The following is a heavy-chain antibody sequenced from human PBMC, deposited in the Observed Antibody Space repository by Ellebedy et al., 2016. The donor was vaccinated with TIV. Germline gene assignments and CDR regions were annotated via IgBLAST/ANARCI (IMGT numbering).Heavy chain of an antibody. CDR2: ICSDGST. J-gene: IGHJ4*02. D-gene: IGHD3-3*01. V-gene: IGHV3-66*01. CDR3: AAYDFWSGYSAGIDY. Sequence: GESLKISCAASGFTVSRNYMSWVRQAPGKGLEWVSLICSDGSTYYADSVKGRFTIPRDNSKNTLYLQMNSLRAEDTAVYYCAAYDFWSGYSAGIDYWGQGTLVTVSS. CDR1: GFTVSRNY.